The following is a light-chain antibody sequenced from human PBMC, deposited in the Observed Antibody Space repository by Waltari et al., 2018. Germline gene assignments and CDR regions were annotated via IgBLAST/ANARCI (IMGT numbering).Light chain of an antibody. CDR2: GAS. Sequence: EIVMTQSPATLSVSPGEGATLSCRASQNINSNLAWYQQQPGQTPRLLIYGASTRAIGIPARFSGGGSGTEFTLTISSLQSEDFALYYCQQYNNWPPWTFGQGTKVEIK. CDR1: QNINSN. V-gene: IGKV3D-15*01. CDR3: QQYNNWPPWT. J-gene: IGKJ1*01.